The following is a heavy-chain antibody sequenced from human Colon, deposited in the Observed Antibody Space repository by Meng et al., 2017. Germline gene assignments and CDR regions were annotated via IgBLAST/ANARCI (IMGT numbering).Heavy chain of an antibody. J-gene: IGHJ5*02. D-gene: IGHD5-12*01. Sequence: GQPPGSGPGLVKPSATLSLTCTVSGGSITSNYWSWIRQSPGKGLEWIGNIYFSGSTNSNPSLKSRVTISVDTSRNQFSLNLRSVTAADTAVYYCAREGGYDLNWFDPWGQGTLVTVSS. CDR3: AREGGYDLNWFDP. V-gene: IGHV4-59*12. CDR2: IYFSGST. CDR1: GGSITSNY.